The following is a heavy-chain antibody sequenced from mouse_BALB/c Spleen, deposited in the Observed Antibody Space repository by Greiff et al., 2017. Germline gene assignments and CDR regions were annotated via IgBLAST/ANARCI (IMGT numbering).Heavy chain of an antibody. Sequence: VQLQQSGAELVRPGTSVKVSCKASGYAFTNYLIEWVKQRPGQGLEWIGVINPGSGGTNYNEKFKGKATLTADKSSSTAYMQLSSLTSDDSAVYFCARGNYGNYDAMDYWGQGTSVTVSS. D-gene: IGHD2-1*01. CDR1: GYAFTNYL. V-gene: IGHV1-54*03. CDR2: INPGSGGT. J-gene: IGHJ4*01. CDR3: ARGNYGNYDAMDY.